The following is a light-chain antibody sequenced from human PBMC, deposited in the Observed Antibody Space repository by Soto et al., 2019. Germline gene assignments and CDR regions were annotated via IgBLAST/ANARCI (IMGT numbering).Light chain of an antibody. CDR3: QQSYSTPIT. CDR1: QTITSY. CDR2: AAS. J-gene: IGKJ5*01. V-gene: IGKV1-39*01. Sequence: DIQITQSPASLSSSVRERFTITCLSSQTITSYLNWYQQKPGKAPKSLIYAASNLRSGVPSRFSGSGSGTYFTLTISSLQPEDFATYFCQQSYSTPITFGQGTRLEIK.